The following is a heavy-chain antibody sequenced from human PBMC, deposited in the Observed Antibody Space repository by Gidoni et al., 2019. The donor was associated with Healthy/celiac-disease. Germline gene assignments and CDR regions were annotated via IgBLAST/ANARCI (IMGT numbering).Heavy chain of an antibody. V-gene: IGHV3-30*18. CDR1: GFTFSSYG. D-gene: IGHD2-2*02. Sequence: QVQLVESGGGVVQPGRSLRRSCAASGFTFSSYGMHWVRQAPGKGLEWVAVISYDGSNKYYADSVKGRFTISRDNSKNTLYLQMNSLRAEDTAVYYCAKEAREYQLLYPFDYWGQGTLVTVSS. J-gene: IGHJ4*02. CDR3: AKEAREYQLLYPFDY. CDR2: ISYDGSNK.